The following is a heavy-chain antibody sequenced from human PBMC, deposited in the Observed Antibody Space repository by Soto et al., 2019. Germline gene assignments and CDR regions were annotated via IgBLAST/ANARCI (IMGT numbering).Heavy chain of an antibody. CDR1: GFTFGDYA. CDR2: IRSKTYGGTT. CDR3: ARRKYLDY. J-gene: IGHJ4*02. Sequence: GGSLRLSCTTSGFTFGDYAMSWFRQAPGKGLEWIGYIRSKTYGGTTEYAASVKGRFTISRDDSKRVAHLQMNSLESEDTAVCYCARRKYLDYWGQGTLVTVSS. V-gene: IGHV3-49*03.